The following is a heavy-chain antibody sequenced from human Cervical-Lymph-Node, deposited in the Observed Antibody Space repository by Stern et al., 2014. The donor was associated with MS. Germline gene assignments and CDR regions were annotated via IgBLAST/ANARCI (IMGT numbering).Heavy chain of an antibody. CDR2: IIPIFGTA. Sequence: VHLVESGAEVKKPGSSVKVSCKASGGTLSSYAISWVRQAPGQGLEWMGGIIPIFGTANSAQKFQGRVTITADESTSTAYMELSSLRSEDTAVYYCARGELKEGLVRGMDVWGQGTTVTVSS. J-gene: IGHJ6*02. CDR1: GGTLSSYA. V-gene: IGHV1-69*01. D-gene: IGHD1-26*01. CDR3: ARGELKEGLVRGMDV.